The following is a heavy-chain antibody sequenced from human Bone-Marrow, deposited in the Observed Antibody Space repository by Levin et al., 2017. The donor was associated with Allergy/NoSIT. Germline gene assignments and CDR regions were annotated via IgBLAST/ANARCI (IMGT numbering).Heavy chain of an antibody. CDR3: ATKPVLLTVTTMVDY. CDR2: FDPEDGET. D-gene: IGHD4-17*01. J-gene: IGHJ4*02. Sequence: ASVKVSCKVSGYTLTQLSMHWVRQAPGKGLEWMGGFDPEDGETIYAQKFQGRVTMTEDTSTDTAYMELSSLRSEDTAVYYCATKPVLLTVTTMVDYWGQGTLVTVSS. V-gene: IGHV1-24*01. CDR1: GYTLTQLS.